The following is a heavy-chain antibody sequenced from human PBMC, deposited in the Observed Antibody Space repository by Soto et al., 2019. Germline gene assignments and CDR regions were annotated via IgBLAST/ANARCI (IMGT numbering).Heavy chain of an antibody. V-gene: IGHV3-23*01. J-gene: IGHJ6*02. Sequence: VGSLRLSCAASGFTFNNYAMSWVRQPPGNGLEWVSSISGRSSDTYYADSVRGRFTISRDNSKNTLYLQMNSLRAEDTAVYYCAKDSDYDILTGRYYYGMDVWGQGTTVTVSS. CDR1: GFTFNNYA. CDR3: AKDSDYDILTGRYYYGMDV. D-gene: IGHD3-9*01. CDR2: ISGRSSDT.